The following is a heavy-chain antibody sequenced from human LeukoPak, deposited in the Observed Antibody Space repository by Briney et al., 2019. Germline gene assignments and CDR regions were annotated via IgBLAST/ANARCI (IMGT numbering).Heavy chain of an antibody. V-gene: IGHV4-61*02. J-gene: IGHJ3*02. Sequence: SETLSLTCTVSGGSISSGTYSWTWIRQPAGKGLEWIGRVYTSGSTDYNPSLKSRVTISLDTSKKQFSLKLNSVTAADTAVYYCASVYGGYDLWALDIWGQGTMVTVSS. D-gene: IGHD5-12*01. CDR3: ASVYGGYDLWALDI. CDR2: VYTSGST. CDR1: GGSISSGTYS.